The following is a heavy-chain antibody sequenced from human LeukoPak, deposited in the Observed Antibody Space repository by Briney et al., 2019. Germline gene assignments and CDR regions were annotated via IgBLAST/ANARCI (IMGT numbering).Heavy chain of an antibody. Sequence: PSETLSLTCTVSGYSISSGYYWGWIRQPPGKGLEWIGSIYHSGSTYYNPSLKSRVTISVDTSKNQFSLKLSSVTAADTAVYYCARLVVVVAAGYFDLWGRGTLVTVSS. CDR1: GYSISSGYY. CDR2: IYHSGST. D-gene: IGHD2-15*01. J-gene: IGHJ2*01. CDR3: ARLVVVVAAGYFDL. V-gene: IGHV4-38-2*02.